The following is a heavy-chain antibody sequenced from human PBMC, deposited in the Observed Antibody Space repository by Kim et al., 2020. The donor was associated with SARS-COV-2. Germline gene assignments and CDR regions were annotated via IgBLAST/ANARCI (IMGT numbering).Heavy chain of an antibody. J-gene: IGHJ3*02. CDR2: IYYSGST. D-gene: IGHD2-2*01. CDR1: GGSISSGGYY. Sequence: SETLSLTCTVSGGSISSGGYYWSWIRQHPGKGLEWIGYIYYSGSTYYNPSLKSRVTISVDTSKNQFSLKLSSVTAADTAVYYCARRGDGIDCSSTSCYSGAFDIWGQGTMVTVSS. CDR3: ARRGDGIDCSSTSCYSGAFDI. V-gene: IGHV4-31*03.